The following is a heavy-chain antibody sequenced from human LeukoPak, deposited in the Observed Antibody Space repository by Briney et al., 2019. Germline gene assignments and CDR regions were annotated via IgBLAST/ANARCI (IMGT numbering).Heavy chain of an antibody. CDR3: ARGGRIWSGFGKDKPPIC. CDR1: GYTFTSYD. V-gene: IGHV1-8*01. J-gene: IGHJ4*02. CDR2: MNHNSGNT. D-gene: IGHD3-3*01. Sequence: WASVKVSCKASGYTFTSYDINWVRQATGQGLEWMGWMNHNSGNTAYEQRFQGRVTMTRNTPISAAYMELSSLRSEDTAVYYCARGGRIWSGFGKDKPPICWGQGTLVTVSS.